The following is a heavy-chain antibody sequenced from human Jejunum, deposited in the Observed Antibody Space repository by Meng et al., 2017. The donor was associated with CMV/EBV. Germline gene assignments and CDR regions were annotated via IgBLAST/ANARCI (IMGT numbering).Heavy chain of an antibody. CDR2: LYESGSA. CDR3: AREQMGAWRGYFDC. J-gene: IGHJ5*01. Sequence: ASGLAVSDNPMTWVRQVVGQGLQWVSTLYESGSAHYTPSVEGRFRISKDNSANMVYLQMNSLGVEDTAVYYCAREQMGAWRGYFDCWGQGSLVTVSS. V-gene: IGHV3-53*01. CDR1: GLAVSDNP. D-gene: IGHD3-3*01.